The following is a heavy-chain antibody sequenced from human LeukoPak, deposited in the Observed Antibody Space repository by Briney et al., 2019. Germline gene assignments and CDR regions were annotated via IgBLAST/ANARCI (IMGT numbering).Heavy chain of an antibody. V-gene: IGHV1-46*01. CDR1: GYTFTGYY. J-gene: IGHJ4*02. D-gene: IGHD1-26*01. CDR3: ARELELAYYFDY. Sequence: ASVKVSCKASGYTFTGYYMHWVRQAPGQGLEWMGIINPSGGSTSYAQKFQGRVTMTRDTSTSTVYMELSSLRSEDTAVYYCARELELAYYFDYWGQGTLVTVSS. CDR2: INPSGGST.